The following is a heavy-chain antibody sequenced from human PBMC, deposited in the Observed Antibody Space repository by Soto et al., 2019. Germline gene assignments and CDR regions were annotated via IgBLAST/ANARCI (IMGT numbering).Heavy chain of an antibody. D-gene: IGHD6-13*01. CDR1: GGSVSSNNYY. Sequence: SETLSLTCTVSGGSVSSNNYYWSWIRQPPGKGLEWIGYIYYSGSTNYNPSLKSRVTISVDTSKNQFSLKLSSVTAADTAVYYCASSHAGAHITAAVHWGQGTLVTVSS. J-gene: IGHJ4*02. V-gene: IGHV4-61*01. CDR3: ASSHAGAHITAAVH. CDR2: IYYSGST.